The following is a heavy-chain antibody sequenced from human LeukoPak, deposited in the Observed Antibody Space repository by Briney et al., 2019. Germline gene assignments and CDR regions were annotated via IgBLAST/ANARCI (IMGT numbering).Heavy chain of an antibody. J-gene: IGHJ4*02. CDR1: GGSFSGYY. CDR3: ARGGYYYDSSGYAY. CDR2: INHSGST. Sequence: SETLSLTCAVYGGSFSGYYWSWIRQPPGKGLEWIGEINHSGSTNYNPSLKSRVTISVDTSKNQFSLKLSSVTAADTAVYYCARGGYYYDSSGYAYWDQGTLVTVSS. D-gene: IGHD3-22*01. V-gene: IGHV4-34*01.